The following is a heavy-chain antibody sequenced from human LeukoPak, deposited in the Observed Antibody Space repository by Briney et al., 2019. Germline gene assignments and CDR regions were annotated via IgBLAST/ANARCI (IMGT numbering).Heavy chain of an antibody. J-gene: IGHJ3*02. CDR1: GYTLTELS. Sequence: ASVKVSCKVSGYTLTELSMHWVRQAPGKGLEWIGGFDPEDGETIYAQKFQGRVTMTEDTSTDTAYMETSSLRSEDTAVYYCATQRPDIVLMVYARDAFDIWGQGTMVTVSS. V-gene: IGHV1-24*01. CDR2: FDPEDGET. CDR3: ATQRPDIVLMVYARDAFDI. D-gene: IGHD2-8*01.